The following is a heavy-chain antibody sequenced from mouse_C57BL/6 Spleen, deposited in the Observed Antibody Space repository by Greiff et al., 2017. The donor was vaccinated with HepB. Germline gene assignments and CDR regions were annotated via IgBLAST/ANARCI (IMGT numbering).Heavy chain of an antibody. J-gene: IGHJ2*01. CDR3: ARNYDYYGSSYPDY. Sequence: VQLQQSGPGLVQPSRSLSITCTVSGFSLTSYGVHWVRQSPGKGLEWLGVIWSGGSTDYNAAFISRLSISKDNSKSQVFFKMNSLQADDTAIYYCARNYDYYGSSYPDYWGQGTTLTVSS. V-gene: IGHV2-2*01. CDR1: GFSLTSYG. D-gene: IGHD1-1*01. CDR2: IWSGGST.